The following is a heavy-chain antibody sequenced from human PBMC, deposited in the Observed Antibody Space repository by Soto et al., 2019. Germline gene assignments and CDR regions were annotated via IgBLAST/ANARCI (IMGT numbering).Heavy chain of an antibody. J-gene: IGHJ4*02. CDR3: ARHIGYSSGRYFDY. D-gene: IGHD6-19*01. CDR2: IYYSGST. Sequence: SETLSLTCTVSGGSISSSSYYWGWIRQPPGKGLEWIGSIYYSGSTYYNPSLKSRVTISVDTSKNQFSLKLSSVTAADTAVYYCARHIGYSSGRYFDYWGQGTLVTVSS. V-gene: IGHV4-39*01. CDR1: GGSISSSSYY.